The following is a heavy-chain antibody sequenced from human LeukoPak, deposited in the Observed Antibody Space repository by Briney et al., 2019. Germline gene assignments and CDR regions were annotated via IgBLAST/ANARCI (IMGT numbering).Heavy chain of an antibody. CDR2: IYDSGTT. J-gene: IGHJ3*02. CDR1: GGSFGNYY. CDR3: ASKKYSGSSDDAFHI. V-gene: IGHV4-59*12. D-gene: IGHD6-6*01. Sequence: SETLSLTCTVSGGSFGNYYWSWIRQPPGKGLEWIGYIYDSGTTNYNPSLKSRVTISVDTSKNQFSLKLSSVTAADTAMYYCASKKYSGSSDDAFHIWGQGTMVTVSS.